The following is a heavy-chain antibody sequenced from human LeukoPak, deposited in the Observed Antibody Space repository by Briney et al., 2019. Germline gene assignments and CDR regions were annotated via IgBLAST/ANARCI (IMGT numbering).Heavy chain of an antibody. CDR3: AKDVGIQRWSQIAFDI. D-gene: IGHD5-18*01. CDR1: GFTFSSYA. V-gene: IGHV3-23*01. CDR2: ISGSGGST. J-gene: IGHJ3*02. Sequence: QPGGSLRLSCAASGFTFSSYAMSWVRQAPGKGLEWVSAISGSGGSTYYADSVKGRFTISRDNSKNTLYLQMNSLRAEDTAVYYCAKDVGIQRWSQIAFDIWGQGTLVTVSS.